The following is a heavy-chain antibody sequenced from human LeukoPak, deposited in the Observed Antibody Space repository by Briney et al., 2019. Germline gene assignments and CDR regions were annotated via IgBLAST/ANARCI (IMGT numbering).Heavy chain of an antibody. J-gene: IGHJ5*02. CDR1: GFTFSSYS. CDR2: ISYDGSNK. V-gene: IGHV3-30*18. D-gene: IGHD3-10*01. Sequence: SGGSLRLSCAASGFTFSSYSMNWVRQAPGKGPEWVAVISYDGSNKYYADSVKGRFTISRDNSKNTLYLQMNSLRAEDTAVYYCAKDHILLWFGEFDYNWFDPWGQGTLVTVSS. CDR3: AKDHILLWFGEFDYNWFDP.